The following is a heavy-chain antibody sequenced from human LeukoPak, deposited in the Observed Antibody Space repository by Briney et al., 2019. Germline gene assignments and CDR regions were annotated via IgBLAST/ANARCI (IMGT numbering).Heavy chain of an antibody. CDR1: GFTFSSYW. D-gene: IGHD2-2*01. Sequence: PGGSLRLSCAASGFTFSSYWMSWVRQAPGKGLEWVANIKQDGSEKYYVDSVKGRFTISRDNAKNSLYLQMDSLRAEDTAVYYCARSLVVPAANPTLFDYWGQGTLVTVSS. J-gene: IGHJ4*02. CDR2: IKQDGSEK. CDR3: ARSLVVPAANPTLFDY. V-gene: IGHV3-7*01.